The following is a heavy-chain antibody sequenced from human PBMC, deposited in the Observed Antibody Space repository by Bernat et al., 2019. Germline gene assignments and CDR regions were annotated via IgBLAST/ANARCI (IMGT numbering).Heavy chain of an antibody. CDR3: ATGDVGRHRDY. D-gene: IGHD1-1*01. CDR2: IKSRADGGTT. J-gene: IGHJ4*02. Sequence: EVQLVESGGGLVKPGGSLRLSCAASGFTFSDAWMCWVRQAPGKGLEWVARIKSRADGGTTNHAAPVEGRFTISRDDSENTLYLQMDSLKTEDTAVYYCATGDVGRHRDYWGQGILVTVSS. V-gene: IGHV3-15*01. CDR1: GFTFSDAW.